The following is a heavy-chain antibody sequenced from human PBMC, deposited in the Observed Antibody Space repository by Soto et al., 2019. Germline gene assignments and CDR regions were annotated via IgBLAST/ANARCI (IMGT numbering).Heavy chain of an antibody. V-gene: IGHV1-18*01. J-gene: IGHJ6*02. CDR3: ARESDHIVVVPAAHSGMDV. D-gene: IGHD2-2*01. CDR1: GYTFTSYG. CDR2: ISAYNGNT. Sequence: QVQLVQSGAEVKKPGASVKVSCKASGYTFTSYGISWVRQAPGQGLEWMGWISAYNGNTNYAQKLQGRVTMTTDTTTSTAYMELRSLRSDDTAVYYCARESDHIVVVPAAHSGMDVWGQGTTVTVSS.